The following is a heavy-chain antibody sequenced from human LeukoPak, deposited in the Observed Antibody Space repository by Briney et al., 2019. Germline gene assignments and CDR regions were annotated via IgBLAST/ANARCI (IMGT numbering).Heavy chain of an antibody. CDR1: GGTFNSHA. CDR2: ITAIFRTA. CDR3: ASARGDYGETRYYYYGMDV. V-gene: IGHV1-69*13. J-gene: IGHJ6*02. D-gene: IGHD4-17*01. Sequence: SVKVSCKTSGGTFNSHAISWVRQAPGQGLEWMGGITAIFRTANYAQKFQGRVTITADEFMSTVYMELSSLRSEDTAVYYCASARGDYGETRYYYYGMDVWGQGTTVTVSS.